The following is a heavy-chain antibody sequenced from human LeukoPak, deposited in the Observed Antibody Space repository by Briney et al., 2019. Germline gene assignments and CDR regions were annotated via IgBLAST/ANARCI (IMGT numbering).Heavy chain of an antibody. Sequence: GGSLRLSCAPSGFTFSTYGMQWVRQAPGKGLEWVTFIGSDGNEKYYADSVKGRFTVSRDNSRSTVYLQMNSLRVEDTAVYYCAQEGGRRGFFDYWGQGTLVTVSS. CDR1: GFTFSTYG. D-gene: IGHD3-22*01. V-gene: IGHV3-30*02. CDR3: AQEGGRRGFFDY. CDR2: IGSDGNEK. J-gene: IGHJ4*02.